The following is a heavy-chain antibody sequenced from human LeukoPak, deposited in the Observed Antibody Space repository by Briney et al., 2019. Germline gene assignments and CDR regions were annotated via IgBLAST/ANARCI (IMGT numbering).Heavy chain of an antibody. CDR1: GGSISSYY. CDR2: IYYSGST. Sequence: KSSETLSLTCTVSGGSISSYYWSWIRQPPGKGLEWIGYIYYSGSTNYNPSLKSRVTISVDTSKNQFSLKLSSVTAADTAVYYCAREVDYGGNLRAFDYWGQGTLVTVSS. J-gene: IGHJ4*02. V-gene: IGHV4-59*01. CDR3: AREVDYGGNLRAFDY. D-gene: IGHD4-23*01.